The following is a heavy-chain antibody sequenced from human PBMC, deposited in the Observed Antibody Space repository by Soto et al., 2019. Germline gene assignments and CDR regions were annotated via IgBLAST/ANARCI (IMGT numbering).Heavy chain of an antibody. CDR2: IYYSGGT. J-gene: IGHJ4*03. CDR1: GGSISSPGYY. Sequence: SETLSLTCAVSGGSISSPGYYWTWIRQHPGKGLEWIGYIYYSGGTSYNPSLNSRLAISVDTSKNHFSLKLSSVTAADTAVYYCARDRGYSSGWYFDVWGQGTPVTVSS. CDR3: ARDRGYSSGWYFDV. D-gene: IGHD6-19*01. V-gene: IGHV4-31*11.